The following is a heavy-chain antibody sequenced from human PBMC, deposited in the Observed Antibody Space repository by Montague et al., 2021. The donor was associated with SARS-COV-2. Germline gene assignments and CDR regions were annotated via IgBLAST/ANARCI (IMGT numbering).Heavy chain of an antibody. J-gene: IGHJ4*02. CDR2: IYLSGFT. V-gene: IGHV4-4*02. CDR3: ARGGLGNRGFDY. Sequence: SETLSLTCVVSDVSLSTSTWWSWVRQSPGKGLEWVGEIYLSGFTQYNPSVKSRVSISLDDSRSQFSLRLTSVTAAATAVYFCARGGLGNRGFDYWGQGTLVTVSS. CDR1: DVSLSTSTW. D-gene: IGHD3/OR15-3a*01.